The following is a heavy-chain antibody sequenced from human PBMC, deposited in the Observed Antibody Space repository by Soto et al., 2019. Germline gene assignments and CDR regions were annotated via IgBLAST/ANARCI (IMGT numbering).Heavy chain of an antibody. V-gene: IGHV1-3*01. D-gene: IGHD2-2*01. Sequence: QVRLVQSGAEVKKPGASVKVSCKASGYTFTSYAMHWVRQAPGQRLEWMGWINAGNGNTKYSQKFQGRVTITRDTSASTAYMELSSLRSEDTAVYYCASSITYCSSTSCQFDYWGQGTLVTVSS. J-gene: IGHJ4*02. CDR3: ASSITYCSSTSCQFDY. CDR1: GYTFTSYA. CDR2: INAGNGNT.